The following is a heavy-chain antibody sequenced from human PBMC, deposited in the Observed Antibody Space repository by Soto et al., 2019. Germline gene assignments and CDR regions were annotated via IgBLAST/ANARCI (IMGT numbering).Heavy chain of an antibody. V-gene: IGHV4-39*07. CDR1: GGSVSSGSYY. Sequence: SETLSLTCTVSGGSVSSGSYYWSWIRQLPGKGLEWIGEINHIGYTNYNPSLESRVAISVDTSKNQFSLNLRSVTAADTAVYYCGPRGAVAPRGYWGQGTLVTVSS. D-gene: IGHD2-15*01. J-gene: IGHJ4*02. CDR2: INHIGYT. CDR3: GPRGAVAPRGY.